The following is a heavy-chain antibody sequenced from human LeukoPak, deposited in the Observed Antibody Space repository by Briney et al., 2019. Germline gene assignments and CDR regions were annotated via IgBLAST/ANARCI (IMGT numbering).Heavy chain of an antibody. D-gene: IGHD2-2*01. Sequence: ASVKVSCKASGYTFTSYDINWVRQATGQGLEWMGGIMPMFGKANYAQKFQGRVTTTADKATSTAYMELSSLRSEDTAVYYCAGGRTDIVVVPATLRNYYFDYWGQGTLVTVSS. CDR2: IMPMFGKA. CDR3: AGGRTDIVVVPATLRNYYFDY. CDR1: GYTFTSYD. V-gene: IGHV1-69*06. J-gene: IGHJ4*02.